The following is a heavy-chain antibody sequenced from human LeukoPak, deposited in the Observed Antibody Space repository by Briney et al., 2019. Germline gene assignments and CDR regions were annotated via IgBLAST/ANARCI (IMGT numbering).Heavy chain of an antibody. D-gene: IGHD5-18*01. CDR2: IRYDGSNK. J-gene: IGHJ4*02. CDR1: GFTFSSYV. Sequence: AGGSLRLSCAASGFTFSSYVMHWVRQAPGKGLERVAFIRYDGSNKYYADSVKGRFTISRDNSKNTLYLQMNSLRAEDTAVYYCAKDPRDHSYGWSWRYFDYWGQGTLVTVSS. CDR3: AKDPRDHSYGWSWRYFDY. V-gene: IGHV3-30*02.